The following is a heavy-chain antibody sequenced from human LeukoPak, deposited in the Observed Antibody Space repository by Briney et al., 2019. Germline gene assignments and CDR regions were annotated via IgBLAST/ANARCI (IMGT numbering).Heavy chain of an antibody. V-gene: IGHV4-39*01. CDR1: GGSISSSNYY. CDR2: IHYSGST. Sequence: SETLSLTCTVSGGSISSSNYYWGWIRQPPGKGLEWIGSIHYSGSTYYNPSLKSRVTISVDTSKNQFSLKLSSVTAADTAVYYCARRAPIAAAGSLYYWGQGTLVTVSS. D-gene: IGHD6-13*01. CDR3: ARRAPIAAAGSLYY. J-gene: IGHJ4*02.